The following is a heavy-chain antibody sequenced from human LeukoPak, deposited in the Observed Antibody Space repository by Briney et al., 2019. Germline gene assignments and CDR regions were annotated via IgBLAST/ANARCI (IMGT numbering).Heavy chain of an antibody. V-gene: IGHV4-34*01. CDR2: INHSGST. D-gene: IGHD3-10*01. J-gene: IGHJ6*02. Sequence: SETLSLTCAVYGGSFSGYYWSWIRQPPGKGLEWIGEINHSGSTNYNPSLKSRVTISVDTSKNQFSLKLSSVTAADTAVYYCARGRGNYYGSGSYYLVYYYYGMDVWGQGTTVTVSS. CDR3: ARGRGNYYGSGSYYLVYYYYGMDV. CDR1: GGSFSGYY.